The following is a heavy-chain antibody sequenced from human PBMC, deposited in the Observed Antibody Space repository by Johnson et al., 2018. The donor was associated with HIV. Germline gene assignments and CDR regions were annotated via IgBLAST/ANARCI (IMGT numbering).Heavy chain of an antibody. CDR3: ARSGLFVLVVYAPDVFDI. V-gene: IGHV3-30*03. Sequence: QVQLVESGGGVVQPGRSLRLSCAASGFPFSNYGMHWVRQAPGKGLEWVAVISYDGTNKYYADYVKGRFTICRDNSKNTLFLEMNSLRAEDTAVYYCARSGLFVLVVYAPDVFDIWGQGTMVTVSS. CDR1: GFPFSNYG. CDR2: ISYDGTNK. D-gene: IGHD2-8*02. J-gene: IGHJ3*02.